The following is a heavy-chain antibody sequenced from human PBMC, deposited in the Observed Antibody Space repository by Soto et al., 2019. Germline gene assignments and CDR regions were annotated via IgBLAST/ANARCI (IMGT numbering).Heavy chain of an antibody. CDR1: GYAFTTYG. J-gene: IGHJ4*02. D-gene: IGHD1-1*01. CDR3: ARGRYGDY. CDR2: ISAHNGNT. Sequence: QVHLVQSGAEVKKPGASVKVSCQGSGYAFTTYGITWVRQAPGQGLEWMGWISAHNGNTNYAQKHQGRVTVTRDTTTTTDYKEMSRRTYDDAAAYYGARGRYGDYWGQGALVTVSS. V-gene: IGHV1-18*01.